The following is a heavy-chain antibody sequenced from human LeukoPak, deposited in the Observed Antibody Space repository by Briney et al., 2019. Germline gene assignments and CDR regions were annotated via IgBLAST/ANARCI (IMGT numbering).Heavy chain of an antibody. CDR1: GGSFSGYY. CDR2: INHSGST. V-gene: IGHV4-34*01. Sequence: PSETLSLTCAVYGGSFSGYYWSWIRQPPGKGLEWIGEINHSGSTNYNPSLKSRVTISVDTSKNQFSLKLSSVTAADTAVYYCATTYSSSATWYYYYYMDVWGKGTTVTVSS. J-gene: IGHJ6*03. D-gene: IGHD6-13*01. CDR3: ATTYSSSATWYYYYYMDV.